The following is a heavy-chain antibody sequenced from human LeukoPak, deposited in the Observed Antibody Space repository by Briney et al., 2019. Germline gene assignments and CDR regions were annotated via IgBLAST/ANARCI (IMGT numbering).Heavy chain of an antibody. CDR2: IYYSGST. J-gene: IGHJ4*02. D-gene: IGHD6-19*01. Sequence: SETLSLTCTVSGGSISSYYWSWIRQPPGKGLEWIGYIYYSGSTNYNPSLKSRVTISVDTSKNQFSLKLSSVTAADTAVYYCARGAVAGTAYYFDYWGQGTLVTVSS. V-gene: IGHV4-59*01. CDR3: ARGAVAGTAYYFDY. CDR1: GGSISSYY.